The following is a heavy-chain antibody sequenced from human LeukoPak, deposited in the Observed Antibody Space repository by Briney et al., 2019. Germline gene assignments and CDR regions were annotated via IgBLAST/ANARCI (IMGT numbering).Heavy chain of an antibody. CDR3: ARDPLIAARMFDY. Sequence: ASVKVSCKASGGTFSSYAISWVRQAPGQGLEWMGRIIPIFGTANYAQKFQGRVTITTDESTSTAYMELSSLRSEDTAVYYCARDPLIAARMFDYWGQGTLVTVSS. CDR2: IIPIFGTA. CDR1: GGTFSSYA. V-gene: IGHV1-69*05. J-gene: IGHJ4*02. D-gene: IGHD6-6*01.